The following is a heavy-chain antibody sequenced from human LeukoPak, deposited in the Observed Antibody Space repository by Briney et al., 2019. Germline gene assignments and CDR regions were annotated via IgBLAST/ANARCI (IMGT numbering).Heavy chain of an antibody. J-gene: IGHJ5*02. D-gene: IGHD3-10*01. V-gene: IGHV3-66*01. Sequence: PGGSLRLSCAASGFTVNGNYMTWVRQAPGKGLEWVSIIYSGGSTYNADSVRGRFTISRDNSKNTLYLQMNSLRPEDTAVYYCARGHYGSGTNWFDPWGQGTLVTVSS. CDR3: ARGHYGSGTNWFDP. CDR2: IYSGGST. CDR1: GFTVNGNY.